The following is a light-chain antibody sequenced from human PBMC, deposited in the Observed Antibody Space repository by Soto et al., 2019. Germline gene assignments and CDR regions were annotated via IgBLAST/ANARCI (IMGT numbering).Light chain of an antibody. V-gene: IGKV1-39*01. CDR3: QHYNNWPPWT. CDR2: AAS. Sequence: DIQMTQSPSSLSASVRGRVTITCRGSQNIRGYLNWYQQKPGKAPKLLIYAASSLQSGIPSRFSGSGSETDFTLTISSLQPEDFAVYYCQHYNNWPPWTFGQGTKVDIK. J-gene: IGKJ1*01. CDR1: QNIRGY.